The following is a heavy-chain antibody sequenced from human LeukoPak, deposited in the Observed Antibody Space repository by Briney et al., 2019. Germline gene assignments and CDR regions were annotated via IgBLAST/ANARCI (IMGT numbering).Heavy chain of an antibody. CDR2: IYSGGST. CDR1: GFTVSSNY. J-gene: IGHJ3*02. V-gene: IGHV3-66*01. D-gene: IGHD3-10*01. CDR3: ARSMVRKAFGI. Sequence: GGSRRLSGAASGFTVSSNYMSWVRKAPGKGLEWVSVIYSGGSTYYADSVKGRFTISRDNSKNTLYLQMNSLRAEDTAVYYCARSMVRKAFGIWGQGTMVTVSS.